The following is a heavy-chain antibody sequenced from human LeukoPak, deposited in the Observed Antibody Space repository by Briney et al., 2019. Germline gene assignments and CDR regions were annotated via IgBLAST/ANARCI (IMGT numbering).Heavy chain of an antibody. CDR2: ISSSSSYT. CDR3: ARLYSSSWDWFDP. J-gene: IGHJ5*02. D-gene: IGHD6-13*01. Sequence: GGSLRLSCAASGFTFSDYYMSWIRQAPGKGLEWVSYISSSSSYTNYADSVKGRFTISRDNAKNSLYLQMNSLRAEDTAVYYCARLYSSSWDWFDPWGQGTLVTVSS. V-gene: IGHV3-11*06. CDR1: GFTFSDYY.